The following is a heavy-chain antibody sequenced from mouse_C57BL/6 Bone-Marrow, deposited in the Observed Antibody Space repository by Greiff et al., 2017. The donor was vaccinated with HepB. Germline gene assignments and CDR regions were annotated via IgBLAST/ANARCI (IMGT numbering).Heavy chain of an antibody. D-gene: IGHD1-1*01. CDR3: ARRTTVVAVYWYFDV. CDR2: ISSGSSTI. CDR1: GFTFSDYG. Sequence: EVKLVESGGGLVKPGGSLKLSCAASGFTFSDYGMHWVRQAPEKGLEWVAYISSGSSTIYYADTVKGRFTISRDNAKNTLFLQMTSLRSEDTAMYYCARRTTVVAVYWYFDVWGTGTTVTVSS. J-gene: IGHJ1*03. V-gene: IGHV5-17*01.